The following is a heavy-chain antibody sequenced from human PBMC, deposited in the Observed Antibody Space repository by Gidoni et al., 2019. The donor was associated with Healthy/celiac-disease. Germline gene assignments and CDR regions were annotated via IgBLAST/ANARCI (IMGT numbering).Heavy chain of an antibody. V-gene: IGHV4-61*01. CDR3: ARMRVANFDY. CDR1: GGSVSSGSYY. J-gene: IGHJ4*02. Sequence: QVQLQESGPGLVKPSETLSLTCTVSGGSVSSGSYYWSWIRQPPGKGLEWIGYIYYSGSTNYNPSLKSRVTISVDTSKNQFSLKLSSVTAADTAVYYCARMRVANFDYWGQGTLVTVSS. CDR2: IYYSGST. D-gene: IGHD2-15*01.